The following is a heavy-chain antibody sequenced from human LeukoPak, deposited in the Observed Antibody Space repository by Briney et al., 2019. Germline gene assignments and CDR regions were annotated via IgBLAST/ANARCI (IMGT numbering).Heavy chain of an antibody. J-gene: IGHJ4*02. Sequence: GGSLRLSCAGSGFIFSDYAMHWVRQAPGKGLEWVSSISSSSSYIYYADSVKGRFTISRDNAKNSLYLQMNSLRAEDTAVYYCARDTGSQPPPDYWGQGTLVTVSS. D-gene: IGHD1-14*01. V-gene: IGHV3-21*01. CDR1: GFIFSDYA. CDR3: ARDTGSQPPPDY. CDR2: ISSSSSYI.